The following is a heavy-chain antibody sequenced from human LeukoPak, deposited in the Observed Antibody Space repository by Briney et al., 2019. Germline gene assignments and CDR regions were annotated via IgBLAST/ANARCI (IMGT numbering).Heavy chain of an antibody. CDR2: INPDGSNT. J-gene: IGHJ4*02. V-gene: IGHV3-74*01. D-gene: IGHD1-26*01. Sequence: GGSLRLSCAASGFTFSTYWMHWVRQAPGKGLVWVSHINPDGSNTKYADSAKGRFTISRDNAKNTLYLQMNSLTTEDTAVYYCVRDHEGPTLLDYWGQGTLVTVSS. CDR3: VRDHEGPTLLDY. CDR1: GFTFSTYW.